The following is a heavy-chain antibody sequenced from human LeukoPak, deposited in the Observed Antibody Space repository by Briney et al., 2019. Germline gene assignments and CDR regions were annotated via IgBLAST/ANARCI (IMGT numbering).Heavy chain of an antibody. D-gene: IGHD1-1*01. CDR3: AKSRSGSANWALQIFDN. J-gene: IGHJ4*02. Sequence: GGSLRLSCTASGFTFSSYAMSWVRQAPGKGLEWVSGISNNGGSTYYADSVKGRFTISRDNSKNTLYLQMNSLRAEDTAVYYCAKSRSGSANWALQIFDNWGQGTLVTVSS. CDR1: GFTFSSYA. CDR2: ISNNGGST. V-gene: IGHV3-23*01.